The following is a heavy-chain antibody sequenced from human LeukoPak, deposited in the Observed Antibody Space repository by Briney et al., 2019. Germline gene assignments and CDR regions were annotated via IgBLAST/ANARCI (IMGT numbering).Heavy chain of an antibody. D-gene: IGHD4-23*01. CDR2: IYYSGST. J-gene: IGHJ5*02. Sequence: PSETLSLTCTVSGGSISSSSYYWGWIRQPPGKGLEWIGSIYYSGSTYYNPSLKSRVTISVDTSKNQFSLKLSSVTAADTAVYYCARLPGGGPNWFDPWGQGTLVTVSS. CDR3: ARLPGGGPNWFDP. V-gene: IGHV4-39*01. CDR1: GGSISSSSYY.